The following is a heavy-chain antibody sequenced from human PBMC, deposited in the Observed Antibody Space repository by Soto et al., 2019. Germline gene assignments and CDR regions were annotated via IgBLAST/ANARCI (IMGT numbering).Heavy chain of an antibody. CDR2: IYYSGST. D-gene: IGHD3-9*01. CDR3: AGTSTYYDILTGYLYFQH. Sequence: SETLCLTYTVSGGSISSYYWSWIRQPPGKGLEWIGYIYYSGSTNYNPSLKSRVTISVDTSKNQFSLKLSSVTAADTAVYYCAGTSTYYDILTGYLYFQHWGQGTLVTVSS. CDR1: GGSISSYY. J-gene: IGHJ1*01. V-gene: IGHV4-59*08.